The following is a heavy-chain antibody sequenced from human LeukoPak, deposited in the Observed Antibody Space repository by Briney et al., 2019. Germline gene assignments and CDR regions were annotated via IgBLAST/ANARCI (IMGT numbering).Heavy chain of an antibody. CDR1: GGTFSSYA. V-gene: IGHV1-69*04. D-gene: IGHD3-22*01. CDR3: ARPPNYDSSGYYYDY. Sequence: GASVKVSCKASGGTFSSYAIRWVRQAPGQGLEWMGRIIPILGIANYAQKFQGRVTITADKSTSTAYMELSSLRSEDTAVYYCARPPNYDSSGYYYDYWGQGTLVTVSS. J-gene: IGHJ4*02. CDR2: IIPILGIA.